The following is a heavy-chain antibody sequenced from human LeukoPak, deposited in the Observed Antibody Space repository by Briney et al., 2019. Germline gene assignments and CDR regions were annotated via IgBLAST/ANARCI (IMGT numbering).Heavy chain of an antibody. CDR1: GYSISSGYY. Sequence: SETLSLTCAVSGYSISSGYYWGWIRQPPGKRLEWIGSIYHSGSTYYNPSLKSRVTISVDTSKNQFSLKLSSVTAADTAVYYCARSGDTATYYFDYWGQGTLVTVSS. D-gene: IGHD5-18*01. CDR3: ARSGDTATYYFDY. V-gene: IGHV4-38-2*01. CDR2: IYHSGST. J-gene: IGHJ4*02.